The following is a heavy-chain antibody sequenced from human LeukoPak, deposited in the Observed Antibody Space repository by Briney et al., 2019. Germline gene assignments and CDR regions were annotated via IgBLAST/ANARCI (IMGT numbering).Heavy chain of an antibody. V-gene: IGHV3-30*04. CDR3: ARDLTYCSSTSCYMGVYYYYYGMDV. Sequence: GGSLRLSCAASGFTFSSYAMPWVRQAPGKGLEWVAVISYDGSNKYYADSVKGRFTISRDDSKNTLYLQMNSLRAEDTAVYYCARDLTYCSSTSCYMGVYYYYYGMDVWGQGTTVTVSS. CDR1: GFTFSSYA. D-gene: IGHD2-2*02. CDR2: ISYDGSNK. J-gene: IGHJ6*02.